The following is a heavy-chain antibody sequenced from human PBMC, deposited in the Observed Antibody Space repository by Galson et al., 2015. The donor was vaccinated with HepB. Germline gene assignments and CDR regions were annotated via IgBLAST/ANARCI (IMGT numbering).Heavy chain of an antibody. D-gene: IGHD4-23*01. CDR2: IWLDGTNK. CDR3: ARVAGGGSYYYSMDV. CDR1: GLNFGGYV. J-gene: IGHJ6*02. V-gene: IGHV3-33*01. Sequence: SLRLSCAESGLNFGGYVMHWVSQAPGKGLEGVAFIWLDGTNKYYGESVKGRFTISRDNSKNTLYLQMNSLRAEDTAVYYCARVAGGGSYYYSMDVWGQGTTVTVSS.